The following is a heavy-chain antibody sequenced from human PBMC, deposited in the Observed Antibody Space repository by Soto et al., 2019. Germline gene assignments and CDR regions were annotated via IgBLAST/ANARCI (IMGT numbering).Heavy chain of an antibody. J-gene: IGHJ4*02. CDR3: ATKPLRGREYFDFDH. D-gene: IGHD3-10*01. CDR2: IIPIFGSS. V-gene: IGHV1-69*06. Sequence: QVHLVQSGAEVRKPGSSVKVSCEASGGTFSSYSINWVRQAPGQGLEWMGGIIPIFGSSNYAQKFQGRVTITADKSTNTVFMELTSLRSEATALYFCATKPLRGREYFDFDHLGQGTLLTVSS. CDR1: GGTFSSYS.